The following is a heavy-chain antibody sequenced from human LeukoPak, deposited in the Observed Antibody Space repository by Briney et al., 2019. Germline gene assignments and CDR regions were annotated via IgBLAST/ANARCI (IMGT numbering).Heavy chain of an antibody. CDR3: ARDLYCSSASCYAGTYYYYGLDV. V-gene: IGHV4-34*01. D-gene: IGHD2-2*01. CDR2: INHSGST. Sequence: SETLSLTCAVYGGSFSGYYWGWIRQPPGKGLEWIGEINHSGSTNYNPYLKSRVTISVDTSKNQFSLKLSSVTAADTAVYYCARDLYCSSASCYAGTYYYYGLDVWGQGTTVTVSS. CDR1: GGSFSGYY. J-gene: IGHJ6*02.